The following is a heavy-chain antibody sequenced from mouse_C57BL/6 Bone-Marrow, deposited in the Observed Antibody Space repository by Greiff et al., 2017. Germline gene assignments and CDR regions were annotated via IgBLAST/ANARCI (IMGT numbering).Heavy chain of an antibody. CDR1: GFTFSDYG. CDR3: ARLYYYYFYWYFDV. D-gene: IGHD2-4*01. CDR2: ISNLAYSI. Sequence: EVQLVESGGGLVQPGGSLKLSCAASGFTFSDYGMAWVRQAPRKGPEWVAFISNLAYSIYYADTVTGRFTISRENAKNTLYLEMSSLRSEDTAMYYCARLYYYYFYWYFDVWGTGTTVTVSS. V-gene: IGHV5-15*01. J-gene: IGHJ1*03.